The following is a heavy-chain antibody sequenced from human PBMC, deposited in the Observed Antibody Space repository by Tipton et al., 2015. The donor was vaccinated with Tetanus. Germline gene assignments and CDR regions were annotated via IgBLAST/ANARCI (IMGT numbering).Heavy chain of an antibody. CDR2: VSSGSTYT. V-gene: IGHV3-21*01. J-gene: IGHJ5*02. CDR3: VRDRNWGPFDP. Sequence: GSLRLSCEASGFVFTTYSMNWFRQAPGRRLEWVASVSSGSTYTKFPDSLRGRFTISRDDAKNSVYLQVNSLRVEDTAIYYCVRDRNWGPFDPWGKGTLVTVSS. D-gene: IGHD7-27*01. CDR1: GFVFTTYS.